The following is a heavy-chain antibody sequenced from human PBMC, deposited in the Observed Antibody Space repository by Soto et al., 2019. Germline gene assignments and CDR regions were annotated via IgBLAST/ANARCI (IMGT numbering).Heavy chain of an antibody. Sequence: GGSLRLSCAASGFTFDDYGMSWVRQAPGKGLEWVSGINWNGGSTGYADSVKGRFTISRDNAKNSLYLQMNSLRAEDTALYHCARVVGDGFVVVSPNLFDPGGQQTGVTVSS. V-gene: IGHV3-20*01. CDR1: GFTFDDYG. D-gene: IGHD2-2*01. CDR2: INWNGGST. J-gene: IGHJ5*02. CDR3: ARVVGDGFVVVSPNLFDP.